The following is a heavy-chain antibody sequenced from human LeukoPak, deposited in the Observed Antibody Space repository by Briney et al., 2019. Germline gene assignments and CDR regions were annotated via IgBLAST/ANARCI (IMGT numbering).Heavy chain of an antibody. CDR2: IYFIGST. Sequence: SETLSLTCTVSGGSISSYYWSWIRQPPGKGLEWIGYIYFIGSTNYNPSLKSRVTISVDTSKNQFSLKLSSVTAADTAVYYCARQGDQLLPDGMDVWGQGTTVTVSS. CDR3: ARQGDQLLPDGMDV. J-gene: IGHJ6*02. CDR1: GGSISSYY. V-gene: IGHV4-59*08. D-gene: IGHD2-2*01.